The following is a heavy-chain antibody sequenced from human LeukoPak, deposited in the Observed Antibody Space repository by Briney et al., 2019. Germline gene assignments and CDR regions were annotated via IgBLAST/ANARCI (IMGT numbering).Heavy chain of an antibody. V-gene: IGHV1-69*05. D-gene: IGHD3-22*01. CDR3: ARSPRYYDSSGYRVYYFDY. CDR1: GYTLTELS. J-gene: IGHJ4*02. CDR2: IIPIFGTA. Sequence: GASVKVSCKVSGYTLTELSMHWVRQAPGQGLEWMGGIIPIFGTANYAQKFQGRVTITTDESTSTAYMGLSSLRSEDTAVYYCARSPRYYDSSGYRVYYFDYWGQGTLVTVSS.